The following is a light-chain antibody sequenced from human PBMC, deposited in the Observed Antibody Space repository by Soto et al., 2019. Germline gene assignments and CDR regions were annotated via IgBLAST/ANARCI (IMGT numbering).Light chain of an antibody. V-gene: IGKV3-15*01. CDR2: DAS. J-gene: IGKJ1*01. CDR3: QQYNNWPQT. CDR1: QSLRSS. Sequence: TIMTHSPDTLSVSLGERATLSFRASQSLRSSLAWYQQKPGQAPRLLIYDASTRATGIPARFSGSGSGTDFTLTISGLQSEDFAVYYCQQYNNWPQTFGQGTKVDIK.